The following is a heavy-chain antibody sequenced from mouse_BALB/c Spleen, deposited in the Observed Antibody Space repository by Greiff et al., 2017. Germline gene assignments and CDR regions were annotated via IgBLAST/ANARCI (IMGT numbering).Heavy chain of an antibody. V-gene: IGHV2-2*02. CDR3: ARKWGSSFAMDY. J-gene: IGHJ4*01. CDR1: GFSLTSYG. CDR2: IWSGGST. D-gene: IGHD1-1*01. Sequence: VMLVESGPGLVQPSQSLSITCTASGFSLTSYGVHWVRQSPGKGLEWLGVIWSGGSTDYNAAFISRLCISKDNSKSQVFFKLNSLQANDTAIYYCARKWGSSFAMDYWGQGTSVTVSS.